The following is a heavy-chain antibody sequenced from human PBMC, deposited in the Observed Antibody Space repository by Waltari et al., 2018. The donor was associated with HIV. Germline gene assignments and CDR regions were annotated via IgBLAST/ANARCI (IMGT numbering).Heavy chain of an antibody. V-gene: IGHV4-38-2*01. Sequence: QVQLQESGPGLVKPSETLSLTCAVSGYSIRSGYYWGWFRQPPGKGLEWLGSIYHSGSTYYNPSLKSRVTISVDTSKNQFSLKLSSVTAADTAVYYCARGGGSEWLVRGGSWFDPWGQGTLVTVSS. CDR2: IYHSGST. J-gene: IGHJ5*02. CDR3: ARGGGSEWLVRGGSWFDP. CDR1: GYSIRSGYY. D-gene: IGHD6-19*01.